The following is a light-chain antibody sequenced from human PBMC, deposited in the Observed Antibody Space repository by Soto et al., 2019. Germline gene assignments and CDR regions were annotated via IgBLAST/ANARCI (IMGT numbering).Light chain of an antibody. CDR2: VTS. Sequence: EVVRTESPVTLSVSPGDRVTLSCRASQSVTSNLAWYQQKPGQTPKLLIYVTSTRATGIPARFSGSGSGTEFTLTISSLQSEDFAVYYCQQYNVWPLTFGGGTKVEFK. J-gene: IGKJ4*01. V-gene: IGKV3-15*01. CDR3: QQYNVWPLT. CDR1: QSVTSN.